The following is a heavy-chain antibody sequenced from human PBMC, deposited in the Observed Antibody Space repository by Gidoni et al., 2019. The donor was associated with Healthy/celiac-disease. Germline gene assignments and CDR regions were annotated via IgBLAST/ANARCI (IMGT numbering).Heavy chain of an antibody. CDR2: INSDGSST. D-gene: IGHD6-19*01. J-gene: IGHJ4*02. CDR3: ARKQWPDL. Sequence: RINSDGSSTSYADSVKGRFTISRDNAKNTLYLQMNSLRAEDTAVYYCARKQWPDLWGQGTLVTVSS. V-gene: IGHV3-74*01.